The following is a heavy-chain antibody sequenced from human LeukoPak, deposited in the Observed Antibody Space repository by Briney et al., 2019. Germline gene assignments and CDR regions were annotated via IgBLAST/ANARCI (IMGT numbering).Heavy chain of an antibody. Sequence: PSETLSLTCAVYGGSFGGYYWSWIRQPPGKGLEWIGEINHSGSTNYNPSLKSRVTISVDTSKNQFSLKLSSVTAADTAVYYCARGEAARSFDYWGQGTLVTVAS. D-gene: IGHD6-13*01. V-gene: IGHV4-34*01. CDR2: INHSGST. CDR1: GGSFGGYY. CDR3: ARGEAARSFDY. J-gene: IGHJ4*02.